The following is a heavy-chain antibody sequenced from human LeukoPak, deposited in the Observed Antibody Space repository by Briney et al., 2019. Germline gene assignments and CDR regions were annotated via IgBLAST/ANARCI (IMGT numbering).Heavy chain of an antibody. CDR1: GGSISSSSYY. D-gene: IGHD4-17*01. V-gene: IGHV4-39*01. Sequence: PSETLSLTCTVSGGSISSSSYYWGWLRQPPGKGLKWIGSIYYSGSTSYNPSLKSRVTISVDTSNSQFSLRLSSVTAAETAVYYCARQLKDYGATAFDYWGQETLVTVSS. J-gene: IGHJ4*02. CDR2: IYYSGST. CDR3: ARQLKDYGATAFDY.